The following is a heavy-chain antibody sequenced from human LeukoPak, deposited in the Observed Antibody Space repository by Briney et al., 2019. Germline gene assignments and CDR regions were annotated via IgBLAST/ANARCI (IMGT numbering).Heavy chain of an antibody. Sequence: ASVKVSCKASGYTFTSYGISWVRQAPGQGLEWMGWISAYNGNTNYAQKLQGRVTMTTDTSTSTAYMELRSLRSDDTAVYYCARDERYDSSGYPFDYWGQGTLVTVSS. J-gene: IGHJ4*02. CDR2: ISAYNGNT. D-gene: IGHD3-22*01. CDR1: GYTFTSYG. V-gene: IGHV1-18*01. CDR3: ARDERYDSSGYPFDY.